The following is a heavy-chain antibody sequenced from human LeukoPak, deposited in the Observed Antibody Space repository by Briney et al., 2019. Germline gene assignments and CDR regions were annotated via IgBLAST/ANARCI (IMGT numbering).Heavy chain of an antibody. V-gene: IGHV4-59*13. CDR2: ISYSGNT. J-gene: IGHJ4*02. CDR3: ARGGYSDSYGPYYFDS. Sequence: PSETLSLTCTVSGDSINNYYWSWIRQPPGRNLEWIGYISYSGNTNNSPFLKSRVTMSIGTSENLFSLKLTSVTAADTAVYYCARGGYSDSYGPYYFDSWGQGTLVTVSS. CDR1: GDSINNYY. D-gene: IGHD5-18*01.